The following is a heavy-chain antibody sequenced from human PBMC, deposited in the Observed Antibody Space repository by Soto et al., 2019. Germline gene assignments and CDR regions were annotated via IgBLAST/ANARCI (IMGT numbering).Heavy chain of an antibody. CDR1: GFTFSSYG. D-gene: IGHD3-10*01. CDR3: AKALGSYGSGNYYNRLLDC. Sequence: GGSLRLSCAASGFTFSSYGIHWVRQAPGKGLEWVAVISYDGKTKYYGDSVKGRFTISRDNSQNTLSLQMDSLRVEDTAVYYCAKALGSYGSGNYYNRLLDCWGQGTLVTVSS. V-gene: IGHV3-30*18. J-gene: IGHJ4*02. CDR2: ISYDGKTK.